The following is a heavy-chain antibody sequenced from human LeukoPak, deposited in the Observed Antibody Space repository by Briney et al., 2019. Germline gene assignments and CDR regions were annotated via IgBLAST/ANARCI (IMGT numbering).Heavy chain of an antibody. Sequence: PGGSLRLSCTASGYSFNDAWMSWVRQAPGKGLEWVSGISGSGDSTNNADSLKGRFTISRDNSKNTLYVQMNSLRVEDTAVYYCARDRWRTSGGGSDIWGQGTMVTVSS. D-gene: IGHD2-15*01. CDR2: ISGSGDST. J-gene: IGHJ3*02. V-gene: IGHV3-23*01. CDR3: ARDRWRTSGGGSDI. CDR1: GYSFNDAW.